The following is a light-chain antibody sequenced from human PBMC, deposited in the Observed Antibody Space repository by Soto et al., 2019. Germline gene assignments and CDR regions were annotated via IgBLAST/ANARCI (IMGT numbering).Light chain of an antibody. Sequence: EIVMTQSAATLSVSPGERATLTCRARQSVSSSLAWYQQKPGQAPRLLIYGASTRATGIPARFSGSGSGTEFTLTISSLQSEDFAVYYCQQYNNWWTFGQGTKVDIK. CDR2: GAS. CDR1: QSVSSS. J-gene: IGKJ1*01. V-gene: IGKV3-15*01. CDR3: QQYNNWWT.